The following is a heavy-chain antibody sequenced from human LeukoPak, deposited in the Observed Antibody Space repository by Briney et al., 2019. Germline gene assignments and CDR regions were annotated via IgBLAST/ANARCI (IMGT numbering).Heavy chain of an antibody. Sequence: GGSLRLSCTASGFTFSHYWMDWVRQTPGKGLEWVANINQDGSVKYYVDSVKGRFTISRDNTKNSLSLRMDSVRDDETAVYYCSRSLEYSGQGTLVTVSS. CDR1: GFTFSHYW. CDR2: INQDGSVK. V-gene: IGHV3-7*01. CDR3: SRSLEY. J-gene: IGHJ4*02.